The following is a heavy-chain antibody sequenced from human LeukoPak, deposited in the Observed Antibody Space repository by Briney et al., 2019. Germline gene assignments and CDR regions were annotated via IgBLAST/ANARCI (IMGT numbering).Heavy chain of an antibody. V-gene: IGHV4-34*01. CDR1: GGSFSGYY. CDR3: ARGRFRIMTH. D-gene: IGHD3-16*01. Sequence: SETLSLTCAVYGGSFSGYYWSWIRQPPGKGLEWIGEINHSGSTNYNPSLKSRVTISVDTPKNQFSLKLSSVTAADTAVYYCARGRFRIMTHWGQGTLVTVSS. CDR2: INHSGST. J-gene: IGHJ4*02.